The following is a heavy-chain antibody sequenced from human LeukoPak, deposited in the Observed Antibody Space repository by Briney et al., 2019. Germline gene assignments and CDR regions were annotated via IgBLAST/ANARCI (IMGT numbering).Heavy chain of an antibody. V-gene: IGHV3-23*01. CDR1: GFTFSSYA. J-gene: IGHJ4*02. Sequence: GGSLRLSCAASGFTFSSYAMSWVRQAPGKGLEWVSGISGSGGSTDYADSVKGRFTISRDNSKNTLYLQMNSLRAEDTAVYYCAKATYYYGRSGYQYYFDYWGQGTQVTVSS. CDR3: AKATYYYGRSGYQYYFDY. D-gene: IGHD3-22*01. CDR2: ISGSGGST.